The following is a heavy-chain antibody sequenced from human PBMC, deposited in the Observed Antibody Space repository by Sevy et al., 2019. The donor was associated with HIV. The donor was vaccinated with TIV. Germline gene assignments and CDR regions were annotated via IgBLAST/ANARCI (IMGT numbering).Heavy chain of an antibody. Sequence: GGSLRLSCAASALSFSTNGMHWVRQAPGKGLEWVAFIRYDGSNKFYTDSVKGRFTISRDNSKNTLYLQMNSLTTEDTAVYYCAKDQGYNWNTEGFFDYWGQGTLVTVSS. J-gene: IGHJ4*02. CDR3: AKDQGYNWNTEGFFDY. D-gene: IGHD1-20*01. CDR1: ALSFSTNG. V-gene: IGHV3-30*02. CDR2: IRYDGSNK.